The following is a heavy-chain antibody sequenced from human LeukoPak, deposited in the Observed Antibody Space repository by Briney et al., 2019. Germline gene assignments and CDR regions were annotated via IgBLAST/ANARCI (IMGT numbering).Heavy chain of an antibody. D-gene: IGHD2-2*02. CDR2: ISAYNGHT. Sequence: ASVKVSCKASGYTFTGYYMHWVRQAPGQRLEWMGWISAYNGHTNYTQKLQGRVTMTTDTSTSTAYMELRSLRSDDTAVYLCVRDGHRLYDYYYYYMDVWGKGTTVTVSS. CDR3: VRDGHRLYDYYYYYMDV. CDR1: GYTFTGYY. J-gene: IGHJ6*03. V-gene: IGHV1-18*04.